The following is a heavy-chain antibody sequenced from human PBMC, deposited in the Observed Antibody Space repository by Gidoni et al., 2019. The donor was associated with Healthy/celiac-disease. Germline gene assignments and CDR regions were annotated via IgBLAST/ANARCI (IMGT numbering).Heavy chain of an antibody. CDR2: IYPGDSDT. D-gene: IGHD3-3*02. CDR3: ARRLAFRPEGKPYYFDY. Sequence: EVQLVQSGAAVKKPGESLKISCKASGYSFTSYCLGWVRQMPGKGLAWMGIIYPGDSDTRYSPSFQGQVTISADKSISTAYLQWSSLKASDTAMYYCARRLAFRPEGKPYYFDYGGQGTLVTVSS. J-gene: IGHJ4*02. CDR1: GYSFTSYC. V-gene: IGHV5-51*01.